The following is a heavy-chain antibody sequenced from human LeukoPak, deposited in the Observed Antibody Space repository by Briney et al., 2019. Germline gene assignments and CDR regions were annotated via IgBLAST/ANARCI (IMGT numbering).Heavy chain of an antibody. J-gene: IGHJ4*02. Sequence: GGSLRLSCAASGFTFSSSAMSWVRQVPGKGLEWVSGISASGGSTYYADSVRGRFTISKDNSKNTLYLQMYSLRAEDTAVYYCANEIRPNDYWGQGTLVTVSS. CDR1: GFTFSSSA. CDR3: ANEIRPNDY. CDR2: ISASGGST. D-gene: IGHD4-17*01. V-gene: IGHV3-23*01.